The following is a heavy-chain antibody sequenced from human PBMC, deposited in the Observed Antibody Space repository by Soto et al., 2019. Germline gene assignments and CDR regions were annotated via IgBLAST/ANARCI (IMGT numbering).Heavy chain of an antibody. CDR1: VFTFSRSR. D-gene: IGHD4-17*01. CDR3: ARAETTVMVDY. CDR2: ISSSSSYI. V-gene: IGHV3-21*01. Sequence: PGGALRLSCAASVFTFSRSRMKWVRQAPGKGLEWVSSISSSSSYIYYADSVKGRFTISRDNAKNSLYLQMNSLRAEDTAVYYCARAETTVMVDYWGQGTLVTVSS. J-gene: IGHJ4*02.